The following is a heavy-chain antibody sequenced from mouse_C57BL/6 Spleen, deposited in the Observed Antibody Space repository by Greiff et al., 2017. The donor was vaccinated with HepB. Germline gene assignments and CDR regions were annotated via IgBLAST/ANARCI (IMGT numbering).Heavy chain of an antibody. CDR3: AREESGFAY. J-gene: IGHJ3*01. Sequence: EVNLVESGGGLVKPGGSLKLSCAASGFTFSSYAMSWVRQTPEKRLEWVATISDGGSYTYYPDNVKGRFTISRDNAKNNLYLQMSHLKSEDTAMYYCAREESGFAYWGQGTLVTVSA. V-gene: IGHV5-4*01. CDR2: ISDGGSYT. CDR1: GFTFSSYA.